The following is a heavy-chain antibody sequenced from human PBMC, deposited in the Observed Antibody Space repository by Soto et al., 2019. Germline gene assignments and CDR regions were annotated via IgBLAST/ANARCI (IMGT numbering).Heavy chain of an antibody. D-gene: IGHD3-3*01. CDR1: GFTFSSYA. V-gene: IGHV3-23*01. CDR2: ISGSGGST. Sequence: PGGSLRLSCAASGFTFSSYAMSWVRQAPGKGLEWVSAISGSGGSTYYADSVKGRFTISRDNSKNTLYLQMNSLRAEDTAVYYCAKVVLDFWSGPERYYYYGMDVWGQGTTVTVSS. CDR3: AKVVLDFWSGPERYYYYGMDV. J-gene: IGHJ6*02.